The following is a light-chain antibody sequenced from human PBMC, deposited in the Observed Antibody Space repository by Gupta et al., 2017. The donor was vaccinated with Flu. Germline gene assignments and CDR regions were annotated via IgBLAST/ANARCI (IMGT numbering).Light chain of an antibody. CDR3: QVDDRSSDLWV. Sequence: SSVLTQPPSVSVAPGQTARITCGGANIGGNIVHWYQQRPGQAPVLVVYDDSDRHSGIPERFSGSNYGNTATVTISSVEAGDEADYCCQVDDRSSDLWVFGGETKLTVL. V-gene: IGLV3-21*02. J-gene: IGLJ3*02. CDR1: NIGGNI. CDR2: DDS.